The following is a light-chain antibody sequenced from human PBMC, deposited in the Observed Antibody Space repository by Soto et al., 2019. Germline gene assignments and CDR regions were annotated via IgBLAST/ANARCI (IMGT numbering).Light chain of an antibody. CDR1: QSVSSTY. V-gene: IGKV3-20*01. CDR2: GAS. J-gene: IGKJ2*01. Sequence: EIVLTQSPGTLSLSPGERATLSCRASQSVSSTYLGWYQQKPGQAPRLLTYGASSRATGIPDRFSGGGSGTDFTLAITRLAPEDFAVYYCHQYGNGAYTFGQGTKVDIK. CDR3: HQYGNGAYT.